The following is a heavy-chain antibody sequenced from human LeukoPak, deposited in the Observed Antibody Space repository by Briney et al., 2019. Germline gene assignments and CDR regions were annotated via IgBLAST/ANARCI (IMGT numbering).Heavy chain of an antibody. Sequence: GGSLRLSCAASGFTFSSYSMNWVRQAPGKGLEWVSSISSSSSYIYYADLVKGRFTISRDNAKNSLYLQMNSLRAEDTAMYYCAREGRGYGDPIDYWGQGTLVTVSS. J-gene: IGHJ4*02. V-gene: IGHV3-21*01. D-gene: IGHD4-17*01. CDR2: ISSSSSYI. CDR1: GFTFSSYS. CDR3: AREGRGYGDPIDY.